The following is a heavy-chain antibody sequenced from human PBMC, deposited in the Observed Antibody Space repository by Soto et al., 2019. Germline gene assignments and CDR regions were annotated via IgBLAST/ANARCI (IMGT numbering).Heavy chain of an antibody. D-gene: IGHD2-15*01. V-gene: IGHV1-18*01. J-gene: IGHJ6*02. CDR3: ARDAILRNLIYGMDD. CDR1: GYTFTSYG. Sequence: QVQLVQSGAEVKKPGASVKVSCKASGYTFTSYGISWVRQAPGQGLEWMGWISAYNGNTNYAQKLQSRVTMTTHTHMSTAYMELRSLRSDDTAVYYWARDAILRNLIYGMDDWGQGTTVTVSS. CDR2: ISAYNGNT.